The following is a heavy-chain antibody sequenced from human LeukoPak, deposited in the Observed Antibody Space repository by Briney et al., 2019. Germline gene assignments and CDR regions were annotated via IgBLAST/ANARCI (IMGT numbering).Heavy chain of an antibody. CDR3: ARHPGSQQWLAGLDY. D-gene: IGHD6-19*01. Sequence: SETLSLTCTVSGGSISSSSYYWGWLRQPPGKGLEWIGSIYYSGSTYYNPSLKSRVTISVDTSKNQFSLKLSSVTAADTAVYYCARHPGSQQWLAGLDYWGQGTLVTVSS. CDR2: IYYSGST. J-gene: IGHJ4*02. V-gene: IGHV4-39*01. CDR1: GGSISSSSYY.